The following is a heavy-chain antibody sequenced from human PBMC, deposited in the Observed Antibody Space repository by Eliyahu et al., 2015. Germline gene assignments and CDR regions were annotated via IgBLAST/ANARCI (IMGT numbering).Heavy chain of an antibody. Sequence: EVQLVESGGGLVQPGESLXXSCAAXGFTFXSHNMXWVRQAPGKGLEGISYITSSSNVRYYADSVKGRFTISRDNAKNSLYLHMTSLRDEDTALYYCTRDTTLSAFDIWGQGTMVTVSS. CDR3: TRDTTLSAFDI. CDR2: ITSSSNVR. J-gene: IGHJ3*02. V-gene: IGHV3-48*02. CDR1: GFTFXSHN. D-gene: IGHD1-1*01.